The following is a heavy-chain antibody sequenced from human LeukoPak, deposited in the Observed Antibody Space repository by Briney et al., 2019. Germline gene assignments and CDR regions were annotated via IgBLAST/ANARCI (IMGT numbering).Heavy chain of an antibody. V-gene: IGHV3-30*14. CDR1: GFTLSNYG. Sequence: GRSLRLSFAAPGFTLSNYGMHWVRPAPSKGLEWGALIFSSGGNTYYAGSVKGRFTISRDNSKNTLYLQMNSLRAEDTAVYYCAKDLVPYYDSSGYAFDIWGQGTMVTVSS. CDR2: IFSSGGNT. CDR3: AKDLVPYYDSSGYAFDI. D-gene: IGHD3-22*01. J-gene: IGHJ3*02.